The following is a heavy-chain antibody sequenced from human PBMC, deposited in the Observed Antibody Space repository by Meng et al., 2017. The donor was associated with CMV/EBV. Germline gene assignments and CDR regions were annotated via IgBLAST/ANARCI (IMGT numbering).Heavy chain of an antibody. V-gene: IGHV3-21*01. D-gene: IGHD3-3*01. Sequence: GESLKISCAASGFTFSSYSMNWVRQAPGKGLEWVSSISSSSSYIYYADSVKGRFTISRDNAKNSLYLQMNSLRAEDTAVYYCARGFRDTIFGVVIMYGMDVWGQGTTVTVSS. CDR2: ISSSSSYI. J-gene: IGHJ6*02. CDR1: GFTFSSYS. CDR3: ARGFRDTIFGVVIMYGMDV.